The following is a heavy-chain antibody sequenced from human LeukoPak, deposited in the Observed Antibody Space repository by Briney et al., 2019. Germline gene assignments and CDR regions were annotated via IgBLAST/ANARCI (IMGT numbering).Heavy chain of an antibody. CDR3: AKGYYDYVWGSYD. J-gene: IGHJ4*02. CDR2: ISASGGST. V-gene: IGHV3-23*01. D-gene: IGHD3-16*01. Sequence: GGSLSISCAASGFTCSNYAMSWVRQPPGQGLEWVSAISASGGSTYNADSVKGRFTISRDNSKNTLYLQMSSLRSEDTAVYYFAKGYYDYVWGSYDWGQGTLVTVSS. CDR1: GFTCSNYA.